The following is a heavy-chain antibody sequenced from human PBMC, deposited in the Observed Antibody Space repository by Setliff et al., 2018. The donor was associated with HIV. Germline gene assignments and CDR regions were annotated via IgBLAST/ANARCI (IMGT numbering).Heavy chain of an antibody. J-gene: IGHJ4*02. V-gene: IGHV4-34*01. Sequence: SETLSLTCAVSASSISSDYCWGWIRQPPGKGLEWIGEINHSGRTKYSPSLRSRVSISVDTSKTQFSLKLGSVTAADTAVYYCARESPSSSWFYFDFWGQGTLVTVSS. CDR3: ARESPSSSWFYFDF. CDR1: ASSISSDYC. CDR2: INHSGRT. D-gene: IGHD6-13*01.